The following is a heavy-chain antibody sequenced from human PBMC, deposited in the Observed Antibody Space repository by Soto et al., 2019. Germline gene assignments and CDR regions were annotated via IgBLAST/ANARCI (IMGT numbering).Heavy chain of an antibody. CDR2: INPNTGGT. J-gene: IGHJ4*02. Sequence: ASVKVSCKVSGYTFTDYYVDWVRQAPGQGLEWMGWINPNTGGTNFAQKFQGRVTMTSDTSISTAYMELSSLTSDDTAVYYCARDPGAGMRWFFDSWGQGTPVTVSS. V-gene: IGHV1-2*02. CDR3: ARDPGAGMRWFFDS. D-gene: IGHD6-19*01. CDR1: GYTFTDYY.